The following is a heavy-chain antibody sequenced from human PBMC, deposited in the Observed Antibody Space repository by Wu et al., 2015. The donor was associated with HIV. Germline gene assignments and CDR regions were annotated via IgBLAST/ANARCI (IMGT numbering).Heavy chain of an antibody. D-gene: IGHD2-2*02. CDR3: ARVAPDIVVVPAAIISYYFDY. CDR1: GYTFTSYG. Sequence: QVQLVQSGAEVKKPGASVKVSCKASGYTFTSYGISWVRQAPGQGLEWMGWISAYNGNTNYAQKLQGRVTMTTDTSTSTAYMELRSLRSDDTAVYYCARVAPDIVVVPAAIISYYFDYWGQGTLVTVSS. CDR2: ISAYNGNT. J-gene: IGHJ4*02. V-gene: IGHV1-18*01.